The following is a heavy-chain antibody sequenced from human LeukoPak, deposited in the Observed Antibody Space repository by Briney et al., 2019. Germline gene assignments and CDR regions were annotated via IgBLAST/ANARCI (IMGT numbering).Heavy chain of an antibody. CDR2: ITSDGSGT. CDR1: GFTFSNYW. Sequence: TGGSLRLSCAASGFTFSNYWMHWVRHPPGRGLVWVSRITSDGSGTIYADSVKGRFTISRDNAKNTLYLQMNSLRAEDTAVYFCARDGSLPDYWGQGTLVTVSS. V-gene: IGHV3-74*01. CDR3: ARDGSLPDY. J-gene: IGHJ4*02.